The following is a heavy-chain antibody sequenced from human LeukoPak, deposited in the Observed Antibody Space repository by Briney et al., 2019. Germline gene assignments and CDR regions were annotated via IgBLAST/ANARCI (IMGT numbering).Heavy chain of an antibody. J-gene: IGHJ4*02. D-gene: IGHD3-10*01. CDR2: IIPIFGTA. CDR1: GGTFSSYA. V-gene: IGHV1-69*06. Sequence: ASVEVSCKASGGTFSSYAISWVRQAPGQGRKWMGRIIPIFGTANYAQKFQGRVTITADKSTSTAYMELSSLRSEDTAVYYCAREALLWFGESAGWGQGTLVTVSS. CDR3: AREALLWFGESAG.